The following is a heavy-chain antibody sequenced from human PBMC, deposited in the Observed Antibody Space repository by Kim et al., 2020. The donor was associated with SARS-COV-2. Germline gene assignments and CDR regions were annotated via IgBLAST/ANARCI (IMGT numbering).Heavy chain of an antibody. J-gene: IGHJ4*02. D-gene: IGHD3-22*01. CDR3: ARFSNYGRSGYRPGFDY. Sequence: SETLSLTCAVYGGSFSGYYWSWIRQPPGKGLEWIGEINHSGSTNYNPSLKSRVTISVDTSKNQFSLKLSSVTAADTAVYYCARFSNYGRSGYRPGFDYWGQGTLVTVSS. CDR1: GGSFSGYY. CDR2: INHSGST. V-gene: IGHV4-34*01.